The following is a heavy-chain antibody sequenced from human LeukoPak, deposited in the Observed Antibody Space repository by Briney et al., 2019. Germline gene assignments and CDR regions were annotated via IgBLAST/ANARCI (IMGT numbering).Heavy chain of an antibody. CDR1: GLTFSYYD. V-gene: IGHV3-13*04. J-gene: IGHJ4*02. Sequence: PGGSLRLSCAATGLTFSYYDMHWLRQATGKGLELVSAIGTDGDTYYQGSVRGRITMSRENAKNSLYLQMNSLTAGDTAVYYCARGADTHFDYWGQGILVTVSS. D-gene: IGHD2-15*01. CDR2: IGTDGDT. CDR3: ARGADTHFDY.